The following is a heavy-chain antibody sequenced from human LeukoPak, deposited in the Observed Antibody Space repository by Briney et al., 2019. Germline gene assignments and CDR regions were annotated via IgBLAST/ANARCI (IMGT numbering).Heavy chain of an antibody. D-gene: IGHD6-13*01. V-gene: IGHV1-18*01. J-gene: IGHJ6*02. Sequence: ASVKVSCKASGYTFTSYGTSWVRQAPGQGLEWMGWISAYNGNTNYAQKLQGRVTMTTDTSTSTAYMELRSLRSDDTAVYYCARDQDSSSWYNGYYYYGMDVWGQGTTVTVSS. CDR1: GYTFTSYG. CDR3: ARDQDSSSWYNGYYYYGMDV. CDR2: ISAYNGNT.